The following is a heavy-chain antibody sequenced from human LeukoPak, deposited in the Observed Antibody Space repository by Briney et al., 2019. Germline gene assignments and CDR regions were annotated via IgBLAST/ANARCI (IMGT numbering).Heavy chain of an antibody. CDR1: GFTFSSYS. D-gene: IGHD3-22*01. V-gene: IGHV3-21*01. CDR3: AREGGDYNDSGLAA. Sequence: GGSLRLSCAASGFTFSSYSMNWVRQAPGKGLEWVSSISSSTSYIYYADSVRGRFTISRDNAKNSLYLQMNSLRAEDTAVYYCAREGGDYNDSGLAAWGQGTLVTVSS. J-gene: IGHJ4*02. CDR2: ISSSTSYI.